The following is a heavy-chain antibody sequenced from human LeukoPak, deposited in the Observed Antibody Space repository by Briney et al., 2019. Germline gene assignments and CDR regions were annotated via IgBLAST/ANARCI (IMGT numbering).Heavy chain of an antibody. D-gene: IGHD6-19*01. J-gene: IGHJ4*02. CDR3: ARGPYSSGSSADY. CDR2: ISSSDTYT. CDR1: GFTFSDYY. V-gene: IGHV3-11*06. Sequence: KTGGSLRLSCAASGFTFSDYYMSWIGQAPGKGLEWVSYISSSDTYTNYADSVKGRFTISRDNAKNSLYLQMNSLRAEDTAVYYCARGPYSSGSSADYWGQGTLVTVSS.